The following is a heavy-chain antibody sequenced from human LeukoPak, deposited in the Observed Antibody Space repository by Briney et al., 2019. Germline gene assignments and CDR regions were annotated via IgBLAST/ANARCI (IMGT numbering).Heavy chain of an antibody. CDR3: ARDSGYYKGGFDY. J-gene: IGHJ4*02. Sequence: GGSLRLSCAASELTFSNYAMSWVRQAPGKGLEWVSVIYSGGSTYYADSVKGRFTISRDNSKNTLYLQMNSLRAEDTAVYYCARDSGYYKGGFDYWGQGTLVTVSS. CDR2: IYSGGST. V-gene: IGHV3-66*02. D-gene: IGHD3-3*01. CDR1: ELTFSNYA.